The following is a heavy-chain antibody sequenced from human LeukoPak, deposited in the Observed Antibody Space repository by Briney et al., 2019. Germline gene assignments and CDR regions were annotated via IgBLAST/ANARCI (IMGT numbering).Heavy chain of an antibody. Sequence: PGGSLRLSCATSGFSFNDYYMSWIRQAPGKGLEWLSYISSSGSTIYYADSVTGRFTISRDNAKNSLYLQMSSLRAEDTAVYYRARYSHDSSGYHFDYWGQGTLVTVSS. J-gene: IGHJ4*02. V-gene: IGHV3-11*01. CDR3: ARYSHDSSGYHFDY. CDR2: ISSSGSTI. D-gene: IGHD3-22*01. CDR1: GFSFNDYY.